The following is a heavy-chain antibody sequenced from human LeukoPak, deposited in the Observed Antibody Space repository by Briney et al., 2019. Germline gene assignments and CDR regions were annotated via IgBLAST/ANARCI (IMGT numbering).Heavy chain of an antibody. CDR3: ARDSRVAAIYYYYGMDV. Sequence: SVKVSCKASGYTFTSYGISWVRQAPGQGLEWMGRIIPILGIANYAQKFQGRVTITADKSTSTAYMELSSLRSEDTAVYYCARDSRVAAIYYYYGMDVWGQGTTVTVSS. V-gene: IGHV1-69*04. CDR1: GYTFTSYG. CDR2: IIPILGIA. J-gene: IGHJ6*02. D-gene: IGHD2-15*01.